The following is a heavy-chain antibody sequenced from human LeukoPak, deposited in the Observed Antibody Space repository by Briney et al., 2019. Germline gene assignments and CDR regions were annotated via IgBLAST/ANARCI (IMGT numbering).Heavy chain of an antibody. Sequence: SETLSLTCAVYGGSFSGYCWSWIGQPPGKGLEWIGEINHSGSTNYNPSLKSRVTISVDTSKNQFSLKLSSVTAADTAVYYCARVNTAMVYWGQGTLVTVSS. V-gene: IGHV4-34*01. CDR2: INHSGST. CDR1: GGSFSGYC. CDR3: ARVNTAMVY. J-gene: IGHJ4*02. D-gene: IGHD5-18*01.